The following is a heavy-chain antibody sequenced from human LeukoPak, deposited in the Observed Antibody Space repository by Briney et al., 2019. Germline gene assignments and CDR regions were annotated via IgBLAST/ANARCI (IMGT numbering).Heavy chain of an antibody. CDR1: GGSFIGFH. V-gene: IGHV4-34*01. Sequence: SETLSPTCAVYGGSFIGFHWNWLRQAPGKGLEWIGDINHSGSTNYNPSLKSRVTISVDTSKDQFSLKLSSVTAADTAVYYCARHVRGGSYFNYWGQGTLVTVSS. D-gene: IGHD3-16*01. CDR2: INHSGST. CDR3: ARHVRGGSYFNY. J-gene: IGHJ4*02.